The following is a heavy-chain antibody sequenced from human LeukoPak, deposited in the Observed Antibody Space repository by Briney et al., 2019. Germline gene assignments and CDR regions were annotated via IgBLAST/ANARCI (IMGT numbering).Heavy chain of an antibody. CDR3: ARLAGYYDFWSGRTLDY. J-gene: IGHJ4*02. CDR2: ISYDGSNK. Sequence: PGGSLRLSCAASGFTFSSYAMHWVRQAPGKGLEWVAVISYDGSNKYYADSVKGRFTISRDNSKNTLYLQMNSLRAEDTAVYYCARLAGYYDFWSGRTLDYWGQGTLVTVSS. CDR1: GFTFSSYA. V-gene: IGHV3-30-3*01. D-gene: IGHD3-3*01.